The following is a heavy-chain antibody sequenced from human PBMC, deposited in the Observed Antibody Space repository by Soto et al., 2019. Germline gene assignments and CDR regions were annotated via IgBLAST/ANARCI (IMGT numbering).Heavy chain of an antibody. CDR3: AGDTSGVWGSFDY. CDR2: ISAYDGNT. V-gene: IGHV1-18*04. CDR1: GYTLTGYY. D-gene: IGHD3-16*01. J-gene: IGHJ4*02. Sequence: ASVKVSCKASGYTLTGYYMHWVRQAPGQGLEWMGWISAYDGNTNYAQKLQGRVTMTTDTSTSTAYMELRSLRSDDTAVYYCAGDTSGVWGSFDYWGRGTLVTVSS.